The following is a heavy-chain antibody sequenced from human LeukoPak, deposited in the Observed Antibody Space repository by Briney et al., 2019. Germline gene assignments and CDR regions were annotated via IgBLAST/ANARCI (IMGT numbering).Heavy chain of an antibody. V-gene: IGHV4-61*02. D-gene: IGHD3-22*01. CDR2: IYTSGST. J-gene: IGHJ6*03. CDR3: ARDEFYYDASGYYPNYYYYMDV. Sequence: PSETLSLTCTVSGGSISSGSYYWSWIRQPAGKGLEWIGRIYTSGSTNYNPSLKSRVTISVDTSKNQFSLKLGFVTAADTAVYYCARDEFYYDASGYYPNYYYYMDVWGKGTTVTVSS. CDR1: GGSISSGSYY.